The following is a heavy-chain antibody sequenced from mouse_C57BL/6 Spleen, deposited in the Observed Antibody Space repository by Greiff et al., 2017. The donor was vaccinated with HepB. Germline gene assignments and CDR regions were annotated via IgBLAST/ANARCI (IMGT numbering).Heavy chain of an antibody. CDR2: INPNNGGT. J-gene: IGHJ1*03. V-gene: IGHV1-18*01. CDR3: ARREDYYGSSWYFDV. D-gene: IGHD1-1*01. CDR1: GYTFTDYN. Sequence: EVQPQQSGPELVKPGASVKIPCKASGYTFTDYNMDWVKQSHGKSLEWIGDINPNNGGTIYNQKFKGKATLTVDKSSSTAYMELRSLTSEDTAVYYCARREDYYGSSWYFDVWGTGTTVTVSS.